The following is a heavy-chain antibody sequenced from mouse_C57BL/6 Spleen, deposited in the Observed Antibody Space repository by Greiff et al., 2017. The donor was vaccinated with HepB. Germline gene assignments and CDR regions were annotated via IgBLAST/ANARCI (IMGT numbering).Heavy chain of an antibody. CDR2: IDPENGDT. V-gene: IGHV14-4*01. Sequence: EVQLQQSGAELVRPGASVKLSCTASGFNIKDDYMHWVKQRPEQGLEWIGWIDPENGDTEYASKFQGKATITADTSSNTAYLQLSSLTSEDTAVYYCTHGDYYAMDYWGQGTSVTVSS. CDR3: THGDYYAMDY. CDR1: GFNIKDDY. J-gene: IGHJ4*01.